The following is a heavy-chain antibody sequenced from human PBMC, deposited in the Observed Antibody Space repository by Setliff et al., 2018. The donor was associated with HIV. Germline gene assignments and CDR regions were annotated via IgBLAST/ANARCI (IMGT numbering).Heavy chain of an antibody. CDR3: AREGTYSGTYWVRRVASFDI. CDR2: VSHTGGT. V-gene: IGHV4-34*01. Sequence: SETLSLTCAVYGGSLSGYYWRWIRQPPGKGLEWIGDVSHTGGTNYNPSLKSRITISADTPKSQFSLKLSSVTAANTAVYYCAREGTYSGTYWVRRVASFDIWGQGTMVTVSS. CDR1: GGSLSGYY. J-gene: IGHJ3*02. D-gene: IGHD1-26*01.